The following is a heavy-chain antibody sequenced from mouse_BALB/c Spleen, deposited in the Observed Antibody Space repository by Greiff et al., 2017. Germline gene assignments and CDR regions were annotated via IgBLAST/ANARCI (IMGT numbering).Heavy chain of an antibody. CDR2: ILPGSGST. V-gene: IGHV1-9*01. CDR1: GYTFSSYW. CDR3: TREDYYGSSYYY. Sequence: QVQLQQSGAELMKPGASVKISCKATGYTFSSYWIEWVKQRPGHGLEWIGEILPGSGSTNYNEKFKGKATFTADTSSNTAYMQLSSLTSEDSAVYYCTREDYYGSSYYYWGQGTTLTVSS. D-gene: IGHD1-1*01. J-gene: IGHJ2*01.